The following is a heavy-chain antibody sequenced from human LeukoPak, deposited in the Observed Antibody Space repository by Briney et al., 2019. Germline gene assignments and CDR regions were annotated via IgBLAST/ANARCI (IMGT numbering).Heavy chain of an antibody. J-gene: IGHJ6*03. V-gene: IGHV1-46*01. D-gene: IGHD6-19*01. CDR1: GYTFTSYY. CDR3: ARGRGSGWYDYYYYYYMDV. Sequence: ASVKVSCKASGYTFTSYYMHWVRQAPGQGLEWMGIINPSGGSTSYAQKFQGRVTMTRDMSTSTVYMELSSLRSEDTAVYYCARGRGSGWYDYYYYYYMDVWGKGTTVTVSS. CDR2: INPSGGST.